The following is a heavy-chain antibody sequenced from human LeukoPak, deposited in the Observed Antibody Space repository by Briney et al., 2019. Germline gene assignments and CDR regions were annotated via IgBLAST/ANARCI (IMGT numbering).Heavy chain of an antibody. J-gene: IGHJ4*02. CDR2: LDGNSGTI. CDR1: GFSFSDYS. Sequence: SGGSLRLSCAASGFSFSDYSMNWVRQAPGKGLEWVSYLDGNSGTIYYADSVKGRFTISRDSAKNSLYLQMNSLRAEDTAVYYCAKDYDFWSGPIDYWGQGTLVTVSS. CDR3: AKDYDFWSGPIDY. D-gene: IGHD3-3*01. V-gene: IGHV3-48*01.